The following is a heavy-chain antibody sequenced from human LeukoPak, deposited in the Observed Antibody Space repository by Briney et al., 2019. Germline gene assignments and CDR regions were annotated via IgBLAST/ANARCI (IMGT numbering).Heavy chain of an antibody. CDR3: ARNYDFWSGRYAFDI. CDR2: IYYSGST. CDR1: GGSISSGDYY. J-gene: IGHJ3*02. D-gene: IGHD3-3*01. Sequence: SETLSLTCTVSGGSISSGDYYWSWIRQPPGKGLEWIGYIYYSGSTCYNPSLKSRVTISVDTSKNQFSLKLSSVTAADTAVYYCARNYDFWSGRYAFDIWGQGTMATVSS. V-gene: IGHV4-30-4*08.